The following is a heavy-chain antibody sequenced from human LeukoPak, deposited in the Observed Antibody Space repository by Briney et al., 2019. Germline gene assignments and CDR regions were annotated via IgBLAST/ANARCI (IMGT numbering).Heavy chain of an antibody. CDR2: ISWNSGSI. CDR1: GFTFDDYA. J-gene: IGHJ4*02. D-gene: IGHD3-3*01. CDR3: AKTDRYDFWSGYYFDY. V-gene: IGHV3-9*01. Sequence: GRSLRLSFAASGFTFDDYAMHWVRQAPGKGLEWVSGISWNSGSIGYADSVKGRFTISRDNAKNSLYLQMNSLRAEGTALYYCAKTDRYDFWSGYYFDYWGRGTLVTVSS.